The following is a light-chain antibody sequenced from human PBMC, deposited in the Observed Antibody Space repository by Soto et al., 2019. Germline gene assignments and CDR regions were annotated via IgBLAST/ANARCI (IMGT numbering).Light chain of an antibody. CDR2: SNN. J-gene: IGLJ3*02. CDR1: ISNIGSNT. Sequence: QAVVTQSPSASGTPGQNVTISCSGSISNIGSNTVNWFQHLPATAPKLLIYSNNERPSGVPDRISGSKSGTSASLAISGLQSEEEADYFCAAWDDSLNGWVFGGGTKLTVL. V-gene: IGLV1-44*01. CDR3: AAWDDSLNGWV.